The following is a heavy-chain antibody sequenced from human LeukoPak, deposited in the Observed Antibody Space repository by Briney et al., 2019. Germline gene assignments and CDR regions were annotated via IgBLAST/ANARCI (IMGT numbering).Heavy chain of an antibody. D-gene: IGHD6-19*01. CDR2: IHHSGST. J-gene: IGHJ4*02. CDR3: ARLRVSQDSSGYYVPSYFDY. CDR1: GGSLSRSNW. Sequence: PSETLSLTCAVSGGSLSRSNWWSWVRPPPGKGLEWIGEIHHSGSTNYNTSPKSRVTISVDKSKNQFSLKLSSVTAADTAVFYCARLRVSQDSSGYYVPSYFDYWGQGTLVTVSS. V-gene: IGHV4-4*02.